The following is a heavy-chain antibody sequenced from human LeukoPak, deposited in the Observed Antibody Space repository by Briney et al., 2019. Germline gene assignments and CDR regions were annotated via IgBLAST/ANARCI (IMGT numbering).Heavy chain of an antibody. V-gene: IGHV3-23*01. CDR2: ISGSGGST. CDR1: GFTFSSYA. J-gene: IGHJ4*02. Sequence: GGSLRLSCAASGFTFSSYAMSWVRQASGKGLEWVSAISGSGGSTYYADSVKGRFTISRDNSKNTLYLQMNSLRAEDTAVYYCAKDRPGYYGSGSYYNHWLEGHNWGQGTLVTVSS. CDR3: AKDRPGYYGSGSYYNHWLEGHN. D-gene: IGHD3-10*01.